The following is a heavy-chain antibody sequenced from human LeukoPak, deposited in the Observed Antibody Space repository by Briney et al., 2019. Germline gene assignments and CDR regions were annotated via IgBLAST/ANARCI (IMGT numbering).Heavy chain of an antibody. V-gene: IGHV5-51*01. CDR1: GYSFTRYW. Sequence: GGALQISCRGSGYSFTRYWIGWVRPVPGKGMGWRGSIYPGESDTRYSTSFQGQVTISADKSISTDQLQWSSLEASDTAMYYCARASTRVDSSGWPFYFDYWGQGTLVTVSS. CDR2: IYPGESDT. J-gene: IGHJ4*02. CDR3: ARASTRVDSSGWPFYFDY. D-gene: IGHD6-19*01.